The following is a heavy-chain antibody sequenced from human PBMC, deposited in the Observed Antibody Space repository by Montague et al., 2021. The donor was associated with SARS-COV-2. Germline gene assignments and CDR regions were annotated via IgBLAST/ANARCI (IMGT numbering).Heavy chain of an antibody. V-gene: IGHV4-39*01. CDR3: ARHYYGSGSYYLGEFDY. Sequence: SETLSLTSTVSGGSISSSSYYWGWIRQPPGKGLEWIGSIYYSGSTYYNPSLKSRVTISVDTSKNLLSLKLSSVTAADTAVYYCARHYYGSGSYYLGEFDYWGQGTLVTVSS. J-gene: IGHJ4*02. CDR2: IYYSGST. D-gene: IGHD3-10*01. CDR1: GGSISSSSYY.